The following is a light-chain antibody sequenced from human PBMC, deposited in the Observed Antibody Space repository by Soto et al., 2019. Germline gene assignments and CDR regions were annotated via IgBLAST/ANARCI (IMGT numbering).Light chain of an antibody. CDR1: QTVSSGQ. J-gene: IGKJ2*01. Sequence: EIVLTQSPGTMSLSPGESATLSCRASQTVSSGQLAGYQQKPGQAPRLLIYGASSRATGIPDRFSGSGSGTDFPLTITRLEPEDFAVYYCQQYGWSPYTFGQGTRLQI. CDR3: QQYGWSPYT. CDR2: GAS. V-gene: IGKV3-20*01.